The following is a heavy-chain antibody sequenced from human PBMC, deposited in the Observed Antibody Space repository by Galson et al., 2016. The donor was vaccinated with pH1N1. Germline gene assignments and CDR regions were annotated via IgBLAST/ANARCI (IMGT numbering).Heavy chain of an antibody. D-gene: IGHD3-16*01. CDR3: ARADYGRYFDY. V-gene: IGHV1-3*01. Sequence: SVKVSCKASGYTFTTYLIHWVRQAPGETLEWMGWFNPDNGNTKYSQRFQGRVTFTRDTSATTAYMEMSSLRSEDTAVYYCARADYGRYFDYWGQGTLVTVSS. CDR1: GYTFTTYL. J-gene: IGHJ4*02. CDR2: FNPDNGNT.